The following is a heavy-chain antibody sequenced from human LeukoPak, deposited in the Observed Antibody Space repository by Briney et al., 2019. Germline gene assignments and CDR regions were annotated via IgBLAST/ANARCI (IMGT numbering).Heavy chain of an antibody. V-gene: IGHV3-30-3*01. CDR3: AFQLEAYYFDY. Sequence: GGSLRLSCAASGFTFSSYAMHWVRQAPGKGLEGVAVISYDGSNKYYADSVKGRFTISRDNSKNTLYLQMNSLRAEDTAVYYCAFQLEAYYFDYWGQGTLVTDSS. D-gene: IGHD1-1*01. CDR1: GFTFSSYA. CDR2: ISYDGSNK. J-gene: IGHJ4*02.